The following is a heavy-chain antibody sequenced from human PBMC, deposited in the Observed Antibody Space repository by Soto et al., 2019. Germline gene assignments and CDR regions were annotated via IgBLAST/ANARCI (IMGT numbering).Heavy chain of an antibody. J-gene: IGHJ4*02. Sequence: PSETLSLTCAVSGGSFSGYIWTWIRQTPGKGLQWIGQINHSGSAIYNPSLKNRVTISTMSNNKFSLELSSVTAADTAVYYCTRGLFSGCSYSASWYYFDSWGQENTVTISS. D-gene: IGHD1-26*01. CDR2: INHSGSA. V-gene: IGHV4-34*01. CDR3: TRGLFSGCSYSASWYYFDS. CDR1: GGSFSGYI.